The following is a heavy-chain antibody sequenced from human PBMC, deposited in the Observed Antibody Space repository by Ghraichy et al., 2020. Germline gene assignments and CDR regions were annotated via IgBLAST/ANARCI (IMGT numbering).Heavy chain of an antibody. CDR1: GFTFSSYA. J-gene: IGHJ4*02. V-gene: IGHV3-48*02. CDR3: ARDATSSAWGFDY. D-gene: IGHD6-19*01. Sequence: GESLNISCAASGFTFSSYAMNWVRQAPGKGLEWVSYVSGSSSSVYYADSVKGRFTISRDNAKNSLYLQMDSLRDEDTAVYYCARDATSSAWGFDYLGQGALVTVSS. CDR2: VSGSSSSV.